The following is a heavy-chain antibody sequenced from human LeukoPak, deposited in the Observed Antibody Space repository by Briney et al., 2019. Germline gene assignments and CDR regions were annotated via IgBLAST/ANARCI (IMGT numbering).Heavy chain of an antibody. Sequence: ASVKVSCKASGYTFTSYYMHWVRQAPGQGLEWMGIINPSGGSTSYAQKFQGRVTMTRDMSTSTVYMELSSLRSEDTAVYYCARGRYYGSGSYYKSLYYYYYYMDVWGKGTTVTISS. CDR2: INPSGGST. J-gene: IGHJ6*03. D-gene: IGHD3-10*01. V-gene: IGHV1-46*01. CDR1: GYTFTSYY. CDR3: ARGRYYGSGSYYKSLYYYYYYMDV.